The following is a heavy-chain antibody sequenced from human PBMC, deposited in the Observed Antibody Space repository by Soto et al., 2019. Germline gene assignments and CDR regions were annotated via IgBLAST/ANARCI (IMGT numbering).Heavy chain of an antibody. D-gene: IGHD2-2*01. CDR3: ARPMGYCSSTSCQQLGVYYGMDV. CDR2: ISSSSSYI. CDR1: GFTFSSYS. V-gene: IGHV3-21*01. J-gene: IGHJ6*02. Sequence: GGSLRLSCAASGFTFSSYSMNWVRQAPGKGLEWVSSISSSSSYIYYADSVKGRFTISRDNAKNSLYLQMNSLRAEDTAVYYCARPMGYCSSTSCQQLGVYYGMDVWGQGTTDTVSS.